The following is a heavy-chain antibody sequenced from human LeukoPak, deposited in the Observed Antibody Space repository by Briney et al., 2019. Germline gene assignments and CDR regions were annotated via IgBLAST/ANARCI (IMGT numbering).Heavy chain of an antibody. J-gene: IGHJ4*02. CDR2: VYYSRST. CDR1: GGSISTFY. CDR3: ARVDYDSSGYFDY. D-gene: IGHD3-22*01. Sequence: PSETLSLTCTVSGGSISTFYWSWLRQPPGKQLEWIGYVYYSRSTNYNPSFKTRVTISVDTSKNQFSLKLSSVTPADTAVYYCARVDYDSSGYFDYWGQG. V-gene: IGHV4-59*01.